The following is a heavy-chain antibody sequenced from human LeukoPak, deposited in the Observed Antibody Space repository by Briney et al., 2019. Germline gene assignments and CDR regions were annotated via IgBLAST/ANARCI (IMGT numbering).Heavy chain of an antibody. J-gene: IGHJ4*02. CDR3: ARSEGPLDY. CDR1: GFSFSSSN. Sequence: GGSLRLSCAASGFSFSSSNMNWVRQAPGKGLEWLSYITTSSSTIYYADSVKGRFTISRDNAKNSLYLQMDSLREDDTAVYYCARSEGPLDYWGQGTLVTVSS. V-gene: IGHV3-48*02. CDR2: ITTSSSTI.